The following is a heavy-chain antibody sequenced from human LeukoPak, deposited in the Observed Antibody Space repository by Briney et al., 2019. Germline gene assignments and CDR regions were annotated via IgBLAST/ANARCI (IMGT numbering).Heavy chain of an antibody. D-gene: IGHD3-3*01. CDR3: TGNGYYSLEY. Sequence: SETLSLTCAASGGSISSTNWWSWVRQPPGKGLEWIGEIYHSGSTNYNPSLKSRVIISVDKSKNQFSLKLSSVTAADTAVYYCTGNGYYSLEYWGQGTLVTVSS. CDR2: IYHSGST. V-gene: IGHV4-4*02. CDR1: GGSISSTNW. J-gene: IGHJ4*02.